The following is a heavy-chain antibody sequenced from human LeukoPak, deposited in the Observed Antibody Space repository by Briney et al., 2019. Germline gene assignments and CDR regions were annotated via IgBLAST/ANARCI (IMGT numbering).Heavy chain of an antibody. V-gene: IGHV3-21*01. J-gene: IGHJ4*02. CDR1: GFTFSSYS. Sequence: GGSLRLSCAASGFTFSSYSMNWVRQAPGKGLEWVSSISSSSSYIYYADSVKGRFTISRDNAKNSLYLQMNSLRAEDTAVYYCARERTTVVTGYFDYWGQGTPVTVSS. D-gene: IGHD4-23*01. CDR2: ISSSSSYI. CDR3: ARERTTVVTGYFDY.